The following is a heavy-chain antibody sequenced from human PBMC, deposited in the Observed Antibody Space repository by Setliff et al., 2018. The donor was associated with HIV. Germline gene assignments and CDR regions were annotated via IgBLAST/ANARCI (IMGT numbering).Heavy chain of an antibody. D-gene: IGHD3-22*01. CDR3: TRPQYIYDNSDSDN. CDR1: TFSSFA. J-gene: IGHJ4*02. Sequence: TFSSFAMSWVRQAPGKGLEWVSGINAGGESTYNADSVKGRFTISRDNSKNTLYLQMNNLRTEDTAIYYCTRPQYIYDNSDSDNWGQGALVTVSS. V-gene: IGHV3-23*01. CDR2: INAGGEST.